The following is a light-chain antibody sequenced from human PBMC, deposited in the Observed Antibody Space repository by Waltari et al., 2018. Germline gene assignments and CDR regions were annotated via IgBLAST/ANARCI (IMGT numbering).Light chain of an antibody. Sequence: QSVLTQPPSASGTPGQRVTIPFSGSRSNIGKNTVNWYQHLPGTSPKLLIYKNGQRPSGVPDRFSGSKSGTSASLAISGLQSEDEADYYCATWDDSLNGWVFGGGTKLTVL. J-gene: IGLJ3*02. CDR3: ATWDDSLNGWV. V-gene: IGLV1-44*01. CDR2: KNG. CDR1: RSNIGKNT.